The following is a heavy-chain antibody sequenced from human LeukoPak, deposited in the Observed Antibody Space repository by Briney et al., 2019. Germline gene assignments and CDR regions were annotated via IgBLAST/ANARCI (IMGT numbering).Heavy chain of an antibody. CDR1: GYTFTSYG. Sequence: ASVKVSCKASGYTFTSYGISWVRQAPGQGLEWMGWISAYNGNTNYAQKLQGRVTMTTDTSTSTAHMELRSLRSDDTAVYYCARDWSGPFGVVTPFEPTFDYWGQGTLVTVSS. CDR2: ISAYNGNT. D-gene: IGHD3-3*01. V-gene: IGHV1-18*01. J-gene: IGHJ4*02. CDR3: ARDWSGPFGVVTPFEPTFDY.